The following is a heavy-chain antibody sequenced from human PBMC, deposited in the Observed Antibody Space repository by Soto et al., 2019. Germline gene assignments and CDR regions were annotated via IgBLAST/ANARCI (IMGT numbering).Heavy chain of an antibody. Sequence: QVQLVQSGAEVKKPGTSVKVSCKASGYSFATYAIHWVRQAPGQGLEWMGWINPATGNTEYSDKFQDRVTFTRDTSATTAYMELRGLRSEDTAVYCCARRYKSAGWLEPWGQGTLVTVSS. J-gene: IGHJ5*02. V-gene: IGHV1-3*01. CDR1: GYSFATYA. CDR3: ARRYKSAGWLEP. D-gene: IGHD1-1*01. CDR2: INPATGNT.